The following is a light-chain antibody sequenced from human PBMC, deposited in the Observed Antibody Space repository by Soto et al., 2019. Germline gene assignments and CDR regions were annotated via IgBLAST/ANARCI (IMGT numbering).Light chain of an antibody. CDR3: CSYAGSSTFDVV. Sequence: QSALTQPASVSGSHGQSITISCNGTSSDVGSYNLVSWYQQHPGKAPKLMIYEGSKRPSGVSNRFSGSKSGNTASLTISGLQAEDESDYYCCSYAGSSTFDVVFGGGTKLTVL. CDR1: SSDVGSYNL. V-gene: IGLV2-23*03. CDR2: EGS. J-gene: IGLJ2*01.